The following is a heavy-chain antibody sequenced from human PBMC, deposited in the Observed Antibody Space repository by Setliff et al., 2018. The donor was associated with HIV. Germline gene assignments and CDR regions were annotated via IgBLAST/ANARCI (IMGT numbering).Heavy chain of an antibody. D-gene: IGHD6-6*01. V-gene: IGHV1-46*01. CDR2: ISPSGAST. CDR3: AREAEQSERSSSWYFYY. CDR1: GDTFTSYY. J-gene: IGHJ4*02. Sequence: ASVKVSCKASGDTFTSYYMHWVRRAPGQGLEWMGMISPSGASTKYAQRLQGRVTLTRDTSSSTVYVELSSLRSDDTAVYYCAREAEQSERSSSWYFYYLGQGTLVTVSS.